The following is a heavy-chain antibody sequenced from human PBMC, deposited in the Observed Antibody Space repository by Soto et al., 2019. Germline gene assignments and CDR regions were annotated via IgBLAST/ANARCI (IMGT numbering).Heavy chain of an antibody. J-gene: IGHJ6*02. CDR3: ARENTSGSGNYYGMDV. CDR1: GYTFTGYY. Sequence: ASVKVSCKASGYTFTGYYMHWVRQAPGQGLEWMGWINPNSGGTNYAQKFQGWVTMTRDTSISTAYMELSRLRSDDTAVYYCARENTSGSGNYYGMDVWGQGTTVTVSS. D-gene: IGHD3-10*01. CDR2: INPNSGGT. V-gene: IGHV1-2*04.